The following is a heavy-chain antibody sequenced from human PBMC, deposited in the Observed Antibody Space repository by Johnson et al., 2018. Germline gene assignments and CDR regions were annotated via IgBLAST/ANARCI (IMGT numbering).Heavy chain of an antibody. J-gene: IGHJ6*02. V-gene: IGHV1-69*01. CDR3: ARVVVVPAAMGTEYYYGMDV. CDR2: IIPIFGTA. D-gene: IGHD2-2*01. CDR1: GGTFSSYA. Sequence: VQLVESGAEVKKPGSSVKVSCKASGGTFSSYAISWVRQAPGQGLEWMGGIIPIFGTANYAQKFQGRVTITADESTSTAYMELCSLRSEDTAVDYSARVVVVPAAMGTEYYYGMDVWGQGTTVTVSS.